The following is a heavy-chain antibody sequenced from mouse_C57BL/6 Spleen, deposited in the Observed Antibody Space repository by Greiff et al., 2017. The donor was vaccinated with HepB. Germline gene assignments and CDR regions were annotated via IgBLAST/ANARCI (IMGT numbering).Heavy chain of an antibody. D-gene: IGHD1-1*01. V-gene: IGHV5-9-1*02. CDR1: GFTFSSYA. CDR3: TRERYYGSSYGAMDY. CDR2: ISSGGDYI. Sequence: EVMLVESGEGLVKPGGSLKLSCAASGFTFSSYAMSWVRQTPEKRLEWVAYISSGGDYIYYADTVKGRFNISRDNARNTLYLQMSSLKSEDTAMYYCTRERYYGSSYGAMDYWGQGTSVTVSS. J-gene: IGHJ4*01.